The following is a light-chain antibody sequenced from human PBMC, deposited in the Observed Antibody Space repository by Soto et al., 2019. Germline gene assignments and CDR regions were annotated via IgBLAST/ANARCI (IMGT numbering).Light chain of an antibody. CDR2: WAS. J-gene: IGKJ4*01. CDR1: QSVLYSSNNKNY. Sequence: DIVRTQSPESLAVSLGERATINCKSSQSVLYSSNNKNYLAWYQQKPGQPPKLLIYWASTRESGVPDRFSGSGSGTDFTLTISSLQAEDVAVYYCQQYYSTPLTFGGGTKV. V-gene: IGKV4-1*01. CDR3: QQYYSTPLT.